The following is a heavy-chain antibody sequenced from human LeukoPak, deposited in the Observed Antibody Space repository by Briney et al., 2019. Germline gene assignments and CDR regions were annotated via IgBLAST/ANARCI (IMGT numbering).Heavy chain of an antibody. CDR2: INHSGST. CDR3: ARDSPFGVYYDSLFDP. D-gene: IGHD3-22*01. V-gene: IGHV4-34*01. Sequence: PSETLSLTCAVYGGSFSGYYWSWIRQPPGKGLEWIGEINHSGSTNYNPSLKSRVTISVDTSKNQFSLKLSSVTAADTAVYYCARDSPFGVYYDSLFDPWGQGTLVTVSS. CDR1: GGSFSGYY. J-gene: IGHJ5*02.